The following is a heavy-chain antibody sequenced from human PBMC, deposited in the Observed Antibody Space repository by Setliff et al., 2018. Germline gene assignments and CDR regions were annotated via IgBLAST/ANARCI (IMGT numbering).Heavy chain of an antibody. J-gene: IGHJ6*03. Sequence: SETLSLTCNVSGGSISSYSWSWIRQAPGKGLEWIGYLYYSGNTNYNPSLKSRVTISGDTSQNYFSLKLTSVTEADAAVYYCARGPPGYYYYMNVWGQGTTVT. CDR1: GGSISSYS. V-gene: IGHV4-59*01. CDR2: LYYSGNT. CDR3: ARGPPGYYYYMNV.